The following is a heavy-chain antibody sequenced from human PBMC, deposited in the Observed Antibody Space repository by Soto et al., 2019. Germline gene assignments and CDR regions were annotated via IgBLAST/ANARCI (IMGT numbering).Heavy chain of an antibody. CDR1: GGTFSSYT. CDR2: IIPILGIA. J-gene: IGHJ6*03. Sequence: SVKVSCKASGGTFSSYTISWVRQAPGQGLEWMGKIIPILGIANYAQKYQGRVTITADKSTSTAYMELSSLRSEDTAVYYCARGTGPPYYYYYYMDVWGKGTTVTSP. D-gene: IGHD1-1*01. V-gene: IGHV1-69*02. CDR3: ARGTGPPYYYYYYMDV.